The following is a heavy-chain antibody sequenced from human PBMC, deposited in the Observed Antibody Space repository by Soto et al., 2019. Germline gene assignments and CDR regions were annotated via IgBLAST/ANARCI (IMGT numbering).Heavy chain of an antibody. Sequence: GASVKVSCKASGYTFTSYGISWVRQAPGQGLEWMGWISAYNGNTNYAQKLQGRVTMTTDTSTSTAYMELRSLRSDDTAVYYCARVDSIAVAGDWFDPWGQGNLVTFSS. CDR1: GYTFTSYG. J-gene: IGHJ5*02. CDR2: ISAYNGNT. V-gene: IGHV1-18*01. D-gene: IGHD6-19*01. CDR3: ARVDSIAVAGDWFDP.